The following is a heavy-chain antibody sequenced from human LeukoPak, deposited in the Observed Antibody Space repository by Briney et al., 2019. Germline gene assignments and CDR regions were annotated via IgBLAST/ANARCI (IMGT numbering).Heavy chain of an antibody. CDR3: ARVSGYDWESFYDY. CDR2: IYYSGST. CDR1: GGSISSYY. Sequence: SETLPLTCTVSGGSISSYYWSWIRQPPGKGLEWIGYIYYSGSTNYNPSLKSRVTISVDTSKNQFSLKLNSVTAADTAVYYCARVSGYDWESFYDYWGQGTLVTVSS. V-gene: IGHV4-59*01. J-gene: IGHJ4*02. D-gene: IGHD5-12*01.